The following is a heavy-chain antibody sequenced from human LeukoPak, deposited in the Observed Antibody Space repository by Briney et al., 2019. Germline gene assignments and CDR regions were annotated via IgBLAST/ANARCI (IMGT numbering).Heavy chain of an antibody. V-gene: IGHV1-2*06. D-gene: IGHD6-6*01. J-gene: IGHJ4*02. CDR3: ARVSFYSSSSSY. Sequence: ASVKVSCKASGYTFTGYYMHWVRQAPGQGLEWMGRINPNSGGTNYAQKFQGRVTMTRDTSIRTAYMELSRLRSDDTAVYYCARVSFYSSSSSYWGQGTLVTVSS. CDR2: INPNSGGT. CDR1: GYTFTGYY.